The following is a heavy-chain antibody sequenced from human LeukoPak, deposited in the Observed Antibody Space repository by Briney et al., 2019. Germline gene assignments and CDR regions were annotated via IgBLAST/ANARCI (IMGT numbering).Heavy chain of an antibody. D-gene: IGHD4-17*01. V-gene: IGHV3-21*01. CDR1: GFTFSSYS. Sequence: GGSLRLSCAASGFTFSSYSMKWVRQAPGKGLEWVSSISSSSSYIYYADSVKGRFTISRDNAKNSLYLQMNSLRAEDTAVYYCARDSGAFSTVTTVDYWGQGTLVTVSS. CDR2: ISSSSSYI. J-gene: IGHJ4*02. CDR3: ARDSGAFSTVTTVDY.